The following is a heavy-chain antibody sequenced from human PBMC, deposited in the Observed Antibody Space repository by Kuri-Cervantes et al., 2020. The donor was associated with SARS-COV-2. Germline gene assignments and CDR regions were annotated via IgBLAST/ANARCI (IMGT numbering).Heavy chain of an antibody. CDR3: VKVSRGSPEYY. J-gene: IGHJ4*02. CDR2: ISGSGGST. V-gene: IGHV3-23*01. CDR1: GFTFSSYA. D-gene: IGHD1-26*01. Sequence: GESLKISCAASGFTFSSYAMSWVRQAPGKGLEWVSAISGSGGSTYYADSVKGRFTISRDNSKNTLFLQMSSLRAEDTSIYYCVKVSRGSPEYYWGQGTLVTVSS.